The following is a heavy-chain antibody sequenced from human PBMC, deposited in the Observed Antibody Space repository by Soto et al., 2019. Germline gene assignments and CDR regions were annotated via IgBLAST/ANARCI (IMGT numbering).Heavy chain of an antibody. V-gene: IGHV4-39*01. CDR3: ARAVRGLLWFGESDGFDY. CDR2: IYYSGST. CDR1: GGSISSSSYY. J-gene: IGHJ4*02. Sequence: PSETLSLTCTVSGGSISSSSYYWGWIRQPPGKGLEWIGSIYYSGSTYYNPSLKSRVTISVDTSKNQFSLKLSSVTAADTAVYYCARAVRGLLWFGESDGFDYWGQGTLVTVSS. D-gene: IGHD3-10*01.